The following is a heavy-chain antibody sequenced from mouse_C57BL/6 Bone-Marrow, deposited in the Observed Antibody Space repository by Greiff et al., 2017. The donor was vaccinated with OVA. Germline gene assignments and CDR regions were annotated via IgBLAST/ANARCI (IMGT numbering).Heavy chain of an antibody. V-gene: IGHV5-9-1*02. CDR2: ISSGGDYI. J-gene: IGHJ4*01. Sequence: EVKVVESGAGLVKPGGSLKLSCAASGFTFSSYAMSWVRQTPEKRLEWVAYISSGGDYIYYADTVKGRFTISRDNARNTLYLQMSSLKSEDTAMYYCTRDAMDYWGQGTSVTVSS. CDR3: TRDAMDY. CDR1: GFTFSSYA.